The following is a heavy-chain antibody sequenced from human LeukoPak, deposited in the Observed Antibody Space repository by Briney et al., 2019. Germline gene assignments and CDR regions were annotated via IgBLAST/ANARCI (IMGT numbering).Heavy chain of an antibody. CDR1: GFTFSTYP. J-gene: IGHJ4*02. D-gene: IGHD3-3*01. CDR2: ISKEGSNK. V-gene: IGHV3-30*18. CDR3: VKRGSDGGPYFFDY. Sequence: GGSLRLSCGASGFTFSTYPMHWVRQAPGKGLEWVAAISKEGSNKYYADSVKGRYTISRDSSKNMLYLEMNSLSGEDTAAYYCVKRGSDGGPYFFDYWGQGTLVTVSS.